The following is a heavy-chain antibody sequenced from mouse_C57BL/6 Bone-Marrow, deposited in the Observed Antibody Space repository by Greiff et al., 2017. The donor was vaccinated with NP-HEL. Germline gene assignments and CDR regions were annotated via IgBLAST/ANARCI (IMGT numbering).Heavy chain of an antibody. D-gene: IGHD4-1*01. V-gene: IGHV1-50*01. CDR2: IDPSDSYT. CDR3: ASLGRWYFDV. J-gene: IGHJ1*03. CDR1: GYTFTSYW. Sequence: QVQLQQPGAELVKPGASVKLSCKASGYTFTSYWMQWVKQRPGQGLEWIGEIDPSDSYTNYNQKFKGKATLTVDASSSPAYMQLSSLTSEDSAVYYCASLGRWYFDVWGTGTTVTVSS.